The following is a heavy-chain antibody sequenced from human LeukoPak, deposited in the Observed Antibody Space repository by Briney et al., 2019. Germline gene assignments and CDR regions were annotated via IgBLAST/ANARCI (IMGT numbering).Heavy chain of an antibody. D-gene: IGHD3-16*01. CDR3: AKGNGGYHDAFDI. J-gene: IGHJ3*02. V-gene: IGHV3-30-3*01. CDR2: ISYDGSNK. CDR1: GFTFNSYA. Sequence: GGSLRLSCAASGFTFNSYAFHWVRQAPGKGLEWVAVISYDGSNKYYADSVKGRFTISRDNSKNTLYLQMNSLRAEDTAVYYCAKGNGGYHDAFDIWGQGTMVTVSS.